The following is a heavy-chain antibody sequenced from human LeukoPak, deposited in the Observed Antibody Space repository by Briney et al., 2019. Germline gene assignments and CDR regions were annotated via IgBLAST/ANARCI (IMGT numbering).Heavy chain of an antibody. Sequence: GGSLGLSCAASGFTFSSYGMHWVRQAPGKGLEWVAVISYDGSNKYYADSVKGRFTISRDNSKNTLYLQMNSLRAEDTAVYYCAKTRDYYDSSGYAPYYYYYGMDVWGQGTTVTVSS. CDR3: AKTRDYYDSSGYAPYYYYYGMDV. V-gene: IGHV3-30*18. CDR1: GFTFSSYG. J-gene: IGHJ6*02. CDR2: ISYDGSNK. D-gene: IGHD3-22*01.